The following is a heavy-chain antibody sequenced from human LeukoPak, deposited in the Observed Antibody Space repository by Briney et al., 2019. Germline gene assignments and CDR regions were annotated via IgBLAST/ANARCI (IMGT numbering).Heavy chain of an antibody. CDR3: ARDKLGLGELSLYDQ. D-gene: IGHD3-16*02. Sequence: ASVKVSCKASGYTLTGYYMHWVRQAPGQGLEWMGWMNPNSGGAKYAQKFQGRVTMTRDTSISTAYMELRRLRSDDTAMYYCARDKLGLGELSLYDQWGQGPLVTVFS. J-gene: IGHJ5*02. CDR2: MNPNSGGA. CDR1: GYTLTGYY. V-gene: IGHV1-2*02.